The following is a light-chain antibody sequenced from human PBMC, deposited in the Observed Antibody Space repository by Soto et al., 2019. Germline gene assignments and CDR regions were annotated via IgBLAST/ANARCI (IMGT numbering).Light chain of an antibody. Sequence: EIVMTQSPATLSVSPGERATLSCRASQSVTSNLAWYQQKPGQAPRLLMYGVSTRATGIPARFSGSGSGTEFTLTISSLQPEDFATYYCQQANSFPLTFGGGTKVDIK. J-gene: IGKJ4*01. V-gene: IGKV3-15*01. CDR1: QSVTSN. CDR2: GVS. CDR3: QQANSFPLT.